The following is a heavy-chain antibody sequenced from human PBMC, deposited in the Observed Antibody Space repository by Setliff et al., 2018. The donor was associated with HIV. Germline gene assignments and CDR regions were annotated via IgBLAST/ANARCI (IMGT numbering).Heavy chain of an antibody. J-gene: IGHJ6*03. CDR1: GFTFSISG. CDR2: IEYDESNK. D-gene: IGHD3-10*01. Sequence: LRLSCVASGFTFSISGMHWVRQAPGKGLEWVTYIEYDESNKRYADNVKGRFTISRDNSKNTLYLQMNSLRPEDTAVYYCARVVDTSGGYWGSFYRYMDVWGKGTTVTVSS. CDR3: ARVVDTSGGYWGSFYRYMDV. V-gene: IGHV3-30*19.